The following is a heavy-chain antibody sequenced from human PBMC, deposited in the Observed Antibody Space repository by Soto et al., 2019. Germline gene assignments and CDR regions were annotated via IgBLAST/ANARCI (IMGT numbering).Heavy chain of an antibody. CDR1: GGTFSSYA. V-gene: IGHV1-69*01. J-gene: IGHJ4*02. Sequence: QVQLVQSGAEVKKPGSSVKVSCKASGGTFSSYAISWVRQAPGQGLEWMGGIIPIFGTANYAQKFQGRVTITADEATSTAYMELSSLGSEDTAVYYCARGRYCSGGSCYSEFDYWGQGTLVTVSS. CDR3: ARGRYCSGGSCYSEFDY. D-gene: IGHD2-15*01. CDR2: IIPIFGTA.